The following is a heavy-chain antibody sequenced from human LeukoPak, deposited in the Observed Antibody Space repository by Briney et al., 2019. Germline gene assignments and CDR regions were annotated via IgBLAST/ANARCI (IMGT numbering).Heavy chain of an antibody. CDR2: ISGSAGGT. CDR3: ARRESGYYFYY. Sequence: GGSLRLSCAVSGITLSNYGMSWVRQAPGKGLEWVAGISGSAGGTYYADSVKGRFTVSRDNAKNTLYLQLNNLRAEDTAVYYCARRESGYYFYYWGQGTLVTVSS. V-gene: IGHV3-23*01. D-gene: IGHD3-22*01. CDR1: GITLSNYG. J-gene: IGHJ4*02.